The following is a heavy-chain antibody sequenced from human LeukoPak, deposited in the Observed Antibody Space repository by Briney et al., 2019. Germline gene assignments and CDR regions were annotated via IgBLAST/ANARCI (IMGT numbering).Heavy chain of an antibody. D-gene: IGHD3-22*01. J-gene: IGHJ4*02. CDR1: GFTFSSYA. CDR3: AKGRITMIVVVITLPDY. CDR2: ISGSGGST. V-gene: IGHV3-23*01. Sequence: AGSLRLSCAASGFTFSSYAMSWVRQAQGQGLEWVSAISGSGGSTYYADSVKGRFTISRDNSKNTLYLQMNSLRAEDTAVYYCAKGRITMIVVVITLPDYWGQGTLVTVSS.